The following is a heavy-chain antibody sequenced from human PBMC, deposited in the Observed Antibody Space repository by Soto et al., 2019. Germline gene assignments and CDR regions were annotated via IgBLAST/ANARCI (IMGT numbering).Heavy chain of an antibody. CDR2: IAHDGSNI. V-gene: IGHV3-30-3*01. D-gene: IGHD1-1*01. CDR3: ASDQGYDNRNYMNY. Sequence: QVQLVESGGGVVQPGRSLRLSCAASGFIFTSHAIHWVRQAPGKGLEWVATIAHDGSNIYYAESVKGRFTISRDNSKYTLYLQMNSLTSEDTAVYYCASDQGYDNRNYMNYWGQGILVTVSS. CDR1: GFIFTSHA. J-gene: IGHJ4*02.